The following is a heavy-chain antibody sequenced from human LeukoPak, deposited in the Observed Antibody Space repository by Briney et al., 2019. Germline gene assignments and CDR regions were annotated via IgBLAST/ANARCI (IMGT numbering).Heavy chain of an antibody. V-gene: IGHV3-30-3*01. Sequence: HPGGSLRLSCAASGFTFSSYAMHWVRQAPGKGLEWVAVISYDGSNKYYADSVKGRFTISRDNSKNTLYLQMNSLRAEDTAVYYCARDRIVVVTATLYYYGMDVWGQGTTVTVSS. D-gene: IGHD2-21*02. CDR3: ARDRIVVVTATLYYYGMDV. J-gene: IGHJ6*02. CDR2: ISYDGSNK. CDR1: GFTFSSYA.